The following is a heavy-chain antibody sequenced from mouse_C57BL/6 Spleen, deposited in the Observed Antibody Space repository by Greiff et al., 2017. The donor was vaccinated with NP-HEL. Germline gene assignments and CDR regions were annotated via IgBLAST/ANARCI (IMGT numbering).Heavy chain of an antibody. J-gene: IGHJ4*01. CDR1: GYSFTGYY. D-gene: IGHD2-12*01. V-gene: IGHV1-42*01. CDR2: LNPSTGGT. Sequence: VQLQQSGPELVKPGASVKISCKASGYSFTGYYMNWVKQSPEKSLEWIGALNPSTGGTTYNQKFKAKATLTVDKSSSTAYMQLQSLTSEDSAVYYCARGFTYYAMDYWGQGTSVTVSS. CDR3: ARGFTYYAMDY.